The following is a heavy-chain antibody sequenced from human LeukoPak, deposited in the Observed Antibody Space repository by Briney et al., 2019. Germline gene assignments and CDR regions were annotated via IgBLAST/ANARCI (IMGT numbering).Heavy chain of an antibody. V-gene: IGHV3-23*01. CDR1: GITLSNYG. J-gene: IGHJ4*02. CDR3: AKRGVVIRVFLVGFHKEAYYFDS. Sequence: GGSLRLSCAVSGITLSNYGMSWVRQAPGKGLEWGAGLSGSGGGTNYADSVQGRFTISRDNPKNTLYLKMNSLRAEDPAVYFCAKRGVVIRVFLVGFHKEAYYFDSWGQGALVTVSS. CDR2: LSGSGGGT. D-gene: IGHD3-10*01.